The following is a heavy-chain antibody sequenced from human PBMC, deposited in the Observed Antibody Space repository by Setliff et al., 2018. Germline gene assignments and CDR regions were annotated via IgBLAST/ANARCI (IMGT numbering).Heavy chain of an antibody. CDR3: ATVAPGVDYFDY. Sequence: RLSCAASGFTFSGSAMHWVRQASGKGLEWIGRIRSKANTYVTAYGASVKGRFTISRDDSKNTAYLQMNSLKTEDTAVYYCATVAPGVDYFDYWGQGTLVTVS. V-gene: IGHV3-73*01. CDR2: IRSKANTYVT. D-gene: IGHD6-19*01. CDR1: GFTFSGSA. J-gene: IGHJ4*02.